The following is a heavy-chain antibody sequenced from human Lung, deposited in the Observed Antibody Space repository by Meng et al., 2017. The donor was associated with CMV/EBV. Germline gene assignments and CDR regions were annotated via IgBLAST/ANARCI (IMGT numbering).Heavy chain of an antibody. J-gene: IGHJ4*02. D-gene: IGHD2-21*02. V-gene: IGHV3-21*01. Sequence: GESXKISXAASGFTFSSYSMSWVRQAPGKGLEWVSSITNGKNYIYYADSVKGRFTISRDNAKNSLYLQMNSLRAEDTAVYYCARDWGLRPADIDYWGQGTLVTVSS. CDR2: ITNGKNYI. CDR1: GFTFSSYS. CDR3: ARDWGLRPADIDY.